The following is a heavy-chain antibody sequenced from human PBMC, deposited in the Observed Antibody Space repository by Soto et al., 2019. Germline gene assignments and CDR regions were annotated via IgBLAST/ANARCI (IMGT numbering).Heavy chain of an antibody. Sequence: QVQLVQSGVEVKKPGASVKVSCKASGYTFTNYAISWVRQAPGRGLEWMGWVKTYNGNPNYAQIFQGRVTMTTDTSTGTAYMELRSLKSDDSAVYYCARDSQYSTDWQRCDSWGQGNLVTVSS. D-gene: IGHD6-6*01. CDR2: VKTYNGNP. CDR3: ARDSQYSTDWQRCDS. V-gene: IGHV1-18*01. CDR1: GYTFTNYA. J-gene: IGHJ4*02.